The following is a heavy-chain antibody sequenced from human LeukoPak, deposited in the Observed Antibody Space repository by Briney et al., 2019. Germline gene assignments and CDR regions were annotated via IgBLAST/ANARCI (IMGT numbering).Heavy chain of an antibody. V-gene: IGHV1-8*03. CDR2: MNPNSGST. CDR3: ARRTLTIRTFDI. D-gene: IGHD3-3*01. CDR1: GYTFTSYD. J-gene: IGHJ3*02. Sequence: ASVKVSCKASGYTFTSYDINWVRQATGQGFEWMGWMNPNSGSTGYAQKFQGRVTITRNISISTAYMELSSLRSEDTAVYYCARRTLTIRTFDIWGQGTMVTVSS.